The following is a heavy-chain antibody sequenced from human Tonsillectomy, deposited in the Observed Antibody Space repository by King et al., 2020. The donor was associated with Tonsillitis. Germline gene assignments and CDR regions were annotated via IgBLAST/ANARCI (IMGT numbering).Heavy chain of an antibody. CDR3: ARLADCSSTSCYRRDYYYYMDV. D-gene: IGHD2-2*02. CDR2: IWYDGRNK. CDR1: GLTFSTYG. Sequence: VQLVESGGGVVQPGRSLRLSCVASGLTFSTYGMHWVRQAPGKGLEWVALIWYDGRNKYYSDSVKGRFTISIDNSKNTLYLQMNSLGAEDTAVYYCARLADCSSTSCYRRDYYYYMDVWGKGTTVTVSS. J-gene: IGHJ6*03. V-gene: IGHV3-33*01.